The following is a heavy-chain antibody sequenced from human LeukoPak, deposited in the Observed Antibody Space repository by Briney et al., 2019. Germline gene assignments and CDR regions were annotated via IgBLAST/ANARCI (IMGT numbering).Heavy chain of an antibody. Sequence: GSLRLSCAASGFTFSSYAMHWVRQAPGKGLEWIGSIYYSGSTYCNPSLKSRVTISIDTSKNQFSLKLSSVTAADTAVYYCARRPWGTAPFDYWGQGTLVTVSS. J-gene: IGHJ4*02. CDR3: ARRPWGTAPFDY. D-gene: IGHD5-18*01. CDR1: GFTFSSYAMH. V-gene: IGHV4-39*01. CDR2: IYYSGST.